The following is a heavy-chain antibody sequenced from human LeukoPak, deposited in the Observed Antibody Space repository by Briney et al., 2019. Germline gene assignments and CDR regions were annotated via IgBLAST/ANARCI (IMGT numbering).Heavy chain of an antibody. D-gene: IGHD3-3*01. J-gene: IGHJ3*02. V-gene: IGHV3-7*01. Sequence: GGSLRLSCAASGFTCSSYWMSWVRQAPGKGLEWVANIKQDGSEKYYVDSVKGRFTISRDNAKNSLYLQMDSLRAEDTAVYYCAREAVVYDFWSGYYTGAFDIWGQGTMVTVSS. CDR3: AREAVVYDFWSGYYTGAFDI. CDR1: GFTCSSYW. CDR2: IKQDGSEK.